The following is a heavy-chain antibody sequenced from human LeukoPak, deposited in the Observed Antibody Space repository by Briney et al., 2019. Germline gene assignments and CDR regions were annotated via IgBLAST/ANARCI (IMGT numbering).Heavy chain of an antibody. CDR2: ISSSSSYI. V-gene: IGHV3-21*01. CDR3: ARDSSSWYRYFQH. CDR1: GFTFSSYS. Sequence: PGGSLRLSCAASGFTFSSYSMNWVRQAPGKGLEWVSSISSSSSYIYYADSVEGRFTISRDNAKNSLYLQMNSLRAEDTAVYYCARDSSSWYRYFQHWGQGTLVTVSS. D-gene: IGHD6-13*01. J-gene: IGHJ1*01.